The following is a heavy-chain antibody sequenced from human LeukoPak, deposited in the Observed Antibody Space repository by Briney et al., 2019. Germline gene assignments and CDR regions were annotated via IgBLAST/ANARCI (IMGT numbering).Heavy chain of an antibody. D-gene: IGHD3-22*01. CDR3: ARVGYDGSGYYLHDY. CDR2: MNPNSGNP. J-gene: IGHJ4*02. Sequence: ASVKVSCKASGYTFTSYDINWVRPATGEGLEWMGWMNPNSGNPGSAKKFQGRVSMTRNTPISTAYMELSSLRSEGTAVYYCARVGYDGSGYYLHDYWGQGTLVTVSS. V-gene: IGHV1-8*01. CDR1: GYTFTSYD.